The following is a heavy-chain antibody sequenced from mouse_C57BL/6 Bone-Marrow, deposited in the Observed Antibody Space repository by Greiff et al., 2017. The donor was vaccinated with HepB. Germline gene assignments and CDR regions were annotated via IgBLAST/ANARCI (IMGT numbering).Heavy chain of an antibody. D-gene: IGHD1-1*01. CDR1: GFTFSSYG. CDR2: ISSGGSYT. CDR3: ARRDYYGSSSWFAY. Sequence: EVQWVESGGDLVKPGGSLKLSCAASGFTFSSYGMSWVRQTPDKRLEWVATISSGGSYTYYPDSVKGRFTISRDNAKNTLYLQMSSLKSEDTAMYYCARRDYYGSSSWFAYWGQGTLVTVSA. J-gene: IGHJ3*01. V-gene: IGHV5-6*01.